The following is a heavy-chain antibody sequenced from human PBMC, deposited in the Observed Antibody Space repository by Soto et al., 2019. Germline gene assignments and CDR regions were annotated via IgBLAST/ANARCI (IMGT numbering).Heavy chain of an antibody. Sequence: GGSLRLSCTASGFSFTDAWMAWVRQAPGKGLEWIGRIKSKTHGGTADFPASVKGRFSISRDDSKTTVYLQMTSLQTEDTAVYHCTTDIGHMPLPLLTWWGQGTLVTGSS. V-gene: IGHV3-15*01. CDR3: TTDIGHMPLPLLTW. CDR1: GFSFTDAW. CDR2: IKSKTHGGTA. J-gene: IGHJ1*01. D-gene: IGHD2-15*01.